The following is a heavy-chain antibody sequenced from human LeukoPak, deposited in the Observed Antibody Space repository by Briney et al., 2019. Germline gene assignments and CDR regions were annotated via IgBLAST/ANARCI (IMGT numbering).Heavy chain of an antibody. CDR1: GGSISSSSYY. CDR2: IHYTGST. CDR3: ARDFHARFDP. Sequence: SETLSLTCTASGGSISSSSYYWVWIRQPPGKGLEWIGSIHYTGSTYYNPPLKSRVTISVDTSKNQFSLKLSFVTAADTAVYYCARDFHARFDPWGQGTLVTVSS. J-gene: IGHJ5*02. V-gene: IGHV4-39*07.